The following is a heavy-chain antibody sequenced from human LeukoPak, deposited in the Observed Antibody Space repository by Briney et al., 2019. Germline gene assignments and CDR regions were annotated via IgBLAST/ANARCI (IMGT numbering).Heavy chain of an antibody. CDR2: ISYDGSNK. V-gene: IGHV3-30-3*01. CDR1: GFTFSSYA. J-gene: IGHJ4*02. D-gene: IGHD3-22*01. CDR3: ARGKVVVSDY. Sequence: GRSLRLSCAASGFTFSSYAMHWVRQAPGKGLEWVAVISYDGSNKYYADSVKGRFTISRDNSKNTLYLQMNSLRAEDTAVYYCARGKVVVSDYWGQGTLVTVSS.